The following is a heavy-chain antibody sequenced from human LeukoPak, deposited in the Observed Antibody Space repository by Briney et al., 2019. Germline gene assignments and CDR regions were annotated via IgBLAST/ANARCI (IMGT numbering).Heavy chain of an antibody. CDR2: ISGSGGRT. CDR1: GFTFRSYA. V-gene: IGHV3-23*01. Sequence: GGSLRLSCAASGFTFRSYAMSWVRQARGKGLEWVSAISGSGGRTYYADSVKGRFTISRDIDKNTLYLQMNSLRAEDTAVYYCAKDRPAATVTTVGASDYWGQGTLVTVSS. CDR3: AKDRPAATVTTVGASDY. J-gene: IGHJ4*02. D-gene: IGHD4-17*01.